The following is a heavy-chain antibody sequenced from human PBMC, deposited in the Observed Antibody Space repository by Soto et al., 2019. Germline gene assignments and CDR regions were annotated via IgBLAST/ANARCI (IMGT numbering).Heavy chain of an antibody. CDR2: IYYSGST. Sequence: PSXTLSLTCTVSGGSISSYYWSWIRQPPVKGLEWIGYIYYSGSTNYNPSLKSRVTISVDTSKNQFSLKLSSVTAADTAVYYCARGSGYSGYDSGYYFNHWGQGTLVTVSS. CDR3: ARGSGYSGYDSGYYFNH. CDR1: GGSISSYY. J-gene: IGHJ4*02. D-gene: IGHD5-12*01. V-gene: IGHV4-59*12.